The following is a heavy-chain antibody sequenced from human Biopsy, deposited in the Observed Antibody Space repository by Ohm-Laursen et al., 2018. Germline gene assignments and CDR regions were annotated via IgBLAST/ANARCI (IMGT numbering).Heavy chain of an antibody. CDR2: IYYSGST. CDR3: ARVGAGAPSIDYFDY. J-gene: IGHJ4*02. CDR1: DGSINSYY. Sequence: SDTLSLTCTVSDGSINSYYWNWIRQPPGKRLEWIGNIYYSGSTNFNPSLRSRVTISVDRSKNQFSLELGSVTAADTAVYYCARVGAGAPSIDYFDYWGQGALVTVSS. D-gene: IGHD1-26*01. V-gene: IGHV4-59*07.